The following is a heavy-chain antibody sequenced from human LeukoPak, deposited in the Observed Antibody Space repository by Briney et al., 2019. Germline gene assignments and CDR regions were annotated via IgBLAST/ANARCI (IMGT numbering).Heavy chain of an antibody. CDR3: ARLNWGFHWYFDL. V-gene: IGHV4-59*08. CDR1: GGSISSYY. CDR2: IYYDGST. Sequence: SETLSLTCTVSGGSISSYYWSWIRQPPGKGLEWIGSIYYDGSTYYNPSLKSRVTISVDTSKNQFSLKLSSVTAADTAVYYCARLNWGFHWYFDLWGRGTLVTVSS. D-gene: IGHD7-27*01. J-gene: IGHJ2*01.